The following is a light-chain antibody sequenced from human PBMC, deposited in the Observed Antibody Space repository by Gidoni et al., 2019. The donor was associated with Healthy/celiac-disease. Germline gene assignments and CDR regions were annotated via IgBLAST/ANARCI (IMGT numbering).Light chain of an antibody. CDR3: VLYMGSGISV. CDR1: SGSVSTSYY. CDR2: STN. Sequence: QTVVTQEPSFSVSPGGTVTLTCGFSSGSVSTSYYPSWYQQTPGQAPRTLIYSTNTRSSGVPERFAGSILGNKAALTITGAQADDESDYYCVLYMGSGISVFGGGTKLTVL. J-gene: IGLJ3*02. V-gene: IGLV8-61*01.